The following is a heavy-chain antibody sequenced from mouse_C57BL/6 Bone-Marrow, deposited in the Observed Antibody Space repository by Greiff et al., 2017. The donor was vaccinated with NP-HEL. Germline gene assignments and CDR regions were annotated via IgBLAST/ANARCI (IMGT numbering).Heavy chain of an antibody. CDR3: AISPLWLRQGDY. V-gene: IGHV1-74*01. J-gene: IGHJ2*01. CDR1: GYTFTSYW. D-gene: IGHD2-2*01. CDR2: IHPSDSDT. Sequence: VQLQQPGAELVKPGASVKVSCKASGYTFTSYWMHWVKQRPGQGLEWIGRIHPSDSDTNYNQKFKGKATLTVDKSSSIAYMQLSSLTSEDSAVYYCAISPLWLRQGDYWGQGTTLTVSS.